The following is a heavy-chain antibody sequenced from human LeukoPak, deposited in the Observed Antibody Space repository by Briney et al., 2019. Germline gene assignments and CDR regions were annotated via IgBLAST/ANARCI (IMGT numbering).Heavy chain of an antibody. Sequence: SETLSLTCTVSGGSISSSSYYWGWIRQPPGKGLEWIGEINHSGSTNYNPSLKSRVTMSVDTSKNQFSLKLSSVTAADTAVYYCARLNTAMVPYYYYYMDVWGKGTTVTVSS. CDR2: INHSGST. V-gene: IGHV4-39*07. CDR3: ARLNTAMVPYYYYYMDV. J-gene: IGHJ6*03. D-gene: IGHD5-18*01. CDR1: GGSISSSSYY.